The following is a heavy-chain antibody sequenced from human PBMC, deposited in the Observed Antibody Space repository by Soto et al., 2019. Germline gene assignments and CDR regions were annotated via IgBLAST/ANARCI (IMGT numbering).Heavy chain of an antibody. CDR3: ARDSGYSGYDVRD. J-gene: IGHJ4*02. D-gene: IGHD5-12*01. V-gene: IGHV1-3*01. CDR2: INAGNGNT. Sequence: QVQLVQSGAEVKKPGASVKVSCKASGYTFTSYAMHWVRQAPGQRLEWMGWINAGNGNTKYSQKFQGRVTITRDTSASTAYMELSRLRSEDMAVYYCARDSGYSGYDVRDWGQGTLVTVSS. CDR1: GYTFTSYA.